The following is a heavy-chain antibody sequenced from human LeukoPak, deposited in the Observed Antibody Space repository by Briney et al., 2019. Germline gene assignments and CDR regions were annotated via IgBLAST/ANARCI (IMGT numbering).Heavy chain of an antibody. J-gene: IGHJ4*02. CDR3: ARGAGYCSTTSCSLGY. D-gene: IGHD2-2*01. CDR1: GYTFTSYD. V-gene: IGHV1-8*03. Sequence: ASVKVSCKASGYTFTSYDINWVRQATGQGLEWMGWMNPNSGNTGYAQKFQGRVTITRNTSISTAYMELSSLRSEDTAVYYCARGAGYCSTTSCSLGYWGQGTLVTVSS. CDR2: MNPNSGNT.